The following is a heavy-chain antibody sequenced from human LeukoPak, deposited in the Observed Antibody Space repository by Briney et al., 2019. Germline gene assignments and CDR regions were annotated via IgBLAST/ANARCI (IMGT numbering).Heavy chain of an antibody. J-gene: IGHJ4*02. CDR2: INHSGST. Sequence: SETLSLTCAVYGGSFSGYYWSWLRQPPGKGLEWIGEINHSGSTNYNPSLTSRVTISVDTSKNQFSLKLSSVTAADTAVYYCARQMSYYYGSGSYLDYWGQGTLVTVSS. V-gene: IGHV4-34*01. CDR1: GGSFSGYY. CDR3: ARQMSYYYGSGSYLDY. D-gene: IGHD3-10*01.